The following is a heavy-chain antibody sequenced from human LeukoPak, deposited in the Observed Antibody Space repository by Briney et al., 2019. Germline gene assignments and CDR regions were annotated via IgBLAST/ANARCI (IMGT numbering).Heavy chain of an antibody. CDR1: GGSFSGYY. J-gene: IGHJ6*02. CDR2: INHSGST. V-gene: IGHV4-34*01. CDR3: ARRGYSGYDPGYYGMDV. Sequence: SETLSLTCAVYGGSFSGYYWSWIRQPPGKGLEWIVEINHSGSTNYNPSLKSRVTISVDTSKNQFSLKLSSVTAADTAVYYCARRGYSGYDPGYYGMDVWGQGTTVTVSS. D-gene: IGHD5-12*01.